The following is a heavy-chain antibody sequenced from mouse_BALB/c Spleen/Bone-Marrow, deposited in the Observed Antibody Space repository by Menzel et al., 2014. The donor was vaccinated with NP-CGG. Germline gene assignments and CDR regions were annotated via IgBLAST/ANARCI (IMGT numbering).Heavy chain of an antibody. D-gene: IGHD2-1*01. Sequence: VQLQQSGAELVKPGASVKLSCKASGYTFNSYYMYWVKQRPEQGLEWIGEIKPSNGGPNFNEKFKSKATLTVDKSSSTANMQLSSLTSEDSAVYYWARSYYGNYYDVWGAGTTVTVPS. CDR3: ARSYYGNYYDV. J-gene: IGHJ1*01. CDR2: IKPSNGGP. V-gene: IGHV1S81*02. CDR1: GYTFNSYY.